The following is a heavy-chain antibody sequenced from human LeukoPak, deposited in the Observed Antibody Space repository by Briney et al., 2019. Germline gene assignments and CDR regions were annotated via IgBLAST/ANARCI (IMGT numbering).Heavy chain of an antibody. Sequence: SETLSLTCSVSGASIRSYFWSWIRQSPGKGLEWIGYVYDNDISNFNPSLESRVTILVDRSKSQFSLKLRSVTAADTAVYYCARGLVLATDDAFDIWGPGTMVTVSS. CDR3: ARGLVLATDDAFDI. J-gene: IGHJ3*02. CDR2: VYDNDIS. CDR1: GASIRSYF. V-gene: IGHV4-59*01. D-gene: IGHD5-12*01.